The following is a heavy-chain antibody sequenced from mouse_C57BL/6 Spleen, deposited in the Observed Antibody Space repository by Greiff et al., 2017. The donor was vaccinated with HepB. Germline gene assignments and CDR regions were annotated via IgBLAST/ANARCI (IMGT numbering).Heavy chain of an antibody. CDR3: ARDRYYGSNYYYAMDY. V-gene: IGHV1-76*01. D-gene: IGHD1-1*01. CDR1: GYTFTDYY. CDR2: IYPGSGNT. Sequence: QVQLQQSGAELVRPGASVKLSCKASGYTFTDYYINWVKQRPGQGLEWIARIYPGSGNTYYNEKFKGKATLTAEKSSSTAYMQLSSLTSEDSAVYFCARDRYYGSNYYYAMDYWGQGTSVTVSS. J-gene: IGHJ4*01.